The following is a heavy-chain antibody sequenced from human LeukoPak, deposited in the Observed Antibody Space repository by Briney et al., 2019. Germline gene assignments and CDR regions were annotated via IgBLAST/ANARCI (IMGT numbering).Heavy chain of an antibody. V-gene: IGHV3-23*01. Sequence: PGGSLRLSCAASGFTFSSYAMSWVRQAPGKGLEWVSAISGSGGSSYYADSVKGRFTISRDNSKNTLYLQMNSLRAEDTAVYYCAKRTPGWFGELLDYFDYWGQGTLVTVSS. CDR3: AKRTPGWFGELLDYFDY. J-gene: IGHJ4*02. D-gene: IGHD3-10*01. CDR1: GFTFSSYA. CDR2: ISGSGGSS.